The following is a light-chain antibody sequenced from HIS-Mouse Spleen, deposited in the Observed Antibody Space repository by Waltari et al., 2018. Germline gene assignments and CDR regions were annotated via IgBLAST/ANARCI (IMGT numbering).Light chain of an antibody. CDR3: AAWDDSLSGAV. CDR1: SSNIGSNY. J-gene: IGLJ7*02. V-gene: IGLV1-47*01. CDR2: RNN. Sequence: QSVLTQPPSASGTPGQRVTISCSGSSSNIGSNYVYWYQQLPGTAPKLLIYRNNPRPSGVPDRVSGSKSGTSASLAISGLRSEDEADYYCAAWDDSLSGAVFGGGTQLTAL.